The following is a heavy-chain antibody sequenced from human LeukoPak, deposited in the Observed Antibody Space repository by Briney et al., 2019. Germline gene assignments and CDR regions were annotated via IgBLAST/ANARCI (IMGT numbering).Heavy chain of an antibody. CDR2: INEDGSEK. D-gene: IGHD2-15*01. CDR1: GFTFSSYW. V-gene: IGHV3-7*01. CDR3: ARDRAKSTLLGAYNWFDP. Sequence: GGSLRLSCAVSGFTFSSYWMSWVRQAPGKGLEWVANINEDGSEKHYVDSLKGRFTISRDNAKNSLYLQVNSLRAEDTAVYYCARDRAKSTLLGAYNWFDPWGQGTLVTVSS. J-gene: IGHJ5*02.